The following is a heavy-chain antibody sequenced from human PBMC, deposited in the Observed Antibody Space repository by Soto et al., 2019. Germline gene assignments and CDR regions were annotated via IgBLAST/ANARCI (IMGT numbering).Heavy chain of an antibody. J-gene: IGHJ5*02. CDR3: ARARSSVDYGDSWFDP. D-gene: IGHD4-17*01. CDR1: GGSISSYY. Sequence: SETLSLTCTVSGGSISSYYWSWIRQPPGKGLEWIGYIYYSGSTNYNPSLKSRVTISVDTSKNQFSLKLSSVTAADTAVYYCARARSSVDYGDSWFDPWGQGTLVTVSS. CDR2: IYYSGST. V-gene: IGHV4-59*01.